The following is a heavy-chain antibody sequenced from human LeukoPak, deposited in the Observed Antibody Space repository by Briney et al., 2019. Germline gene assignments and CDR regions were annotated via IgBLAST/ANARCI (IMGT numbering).Heavy chain of an antibody. CDR3: ARVEPDNYGSGSYSPILY. J-gene: IGHJ4*02. V-gene: IGHV4-39*07. Sequence: PSETLSLTCTVSGGSISSSLYHWGWIRQSPGKNLEWLGSIYYTGTTHYNPSLKSRVTISVDTSKNQFSLKLSSVTAADTAVYYCARVEPDNYGSGSYSPILYWGQGTLVTVSS. D-gene: IGHD3-10*01. CDR2: IYYTGTT. CDR1: GGSISSSLYH.